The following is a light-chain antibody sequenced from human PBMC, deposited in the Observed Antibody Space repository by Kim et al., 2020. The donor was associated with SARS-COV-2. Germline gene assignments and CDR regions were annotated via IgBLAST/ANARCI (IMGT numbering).Light chain of an antibody. J-gene: IGLJ3*02. Sequence: QSVLTQPPSASGSPGQRVTISCSGLTSNIRTATLNWYQQLPGTAPKLLIYSDNQRPSGVPDRFSGSKSGTSASLAISGLQPEDESDYYCAAWDDSLTNWVFGGGTQLTVL. CDR3: AAWDDSLTNWV. CDR2: SDN. CDR1: TSNIRTAT. V-gene: IGLV1-44*01.